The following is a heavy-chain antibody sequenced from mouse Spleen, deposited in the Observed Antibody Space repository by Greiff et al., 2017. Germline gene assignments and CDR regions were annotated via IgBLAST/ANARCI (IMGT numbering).Heavy chain of an antibody. CDR2: IDPETGGT. J-gene: IGHJ2*01. CDR1: GYTFTDYE. CDR3: TRMYY. Sequence: QVQLKESGAELVRPGASVTLSCKASGYTFTDYEMHWVKQTPVHGLEWIGAIDPETGGTAYNQKFKGKAILTADKSSSTAYMELRSLTSEDSAVYYCTRMYYWGQGTTLTVSS. V-gene: IGHV1-15*01.